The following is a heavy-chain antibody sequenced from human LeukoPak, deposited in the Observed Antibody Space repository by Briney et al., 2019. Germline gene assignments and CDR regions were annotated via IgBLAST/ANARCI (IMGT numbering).Heavy chain of an antibody. CDR1: GGSISSYY. Sequence: SETLSLTCTVSGGSISSYYWSWIRQPPGKGLEWIGYIYYSGSTNYNPSLKSRVTISVDTSKNQFSLKLSSVTAADTAVYYCARTPYYDILTGYYPLEYWGQGTLVTVSS. CDR3: ARTPYYDILTGYYPLEY. CDR2: IYYSGST. D-gene: IGHD3-9*01. J-gene: IGHJ4*02. V-gene: IGHV4-59*01.